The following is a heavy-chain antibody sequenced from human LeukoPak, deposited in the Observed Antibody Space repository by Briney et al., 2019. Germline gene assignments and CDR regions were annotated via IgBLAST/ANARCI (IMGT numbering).Heavy chain of an antibody. CDR2: IYYSGST. CDR1: GGSISSGGYY. D-gene: IGHD3-22*01. V-gene: IGHV4-31*09. J-gene: IGHJ4*02. Sequence: SSETQSLTCTVSGGSISSGGYYCSWIRQHPGKGLEWIGYIYYSGSTYYNPSLKSRVTISADTSKKQFSLKLSSVTAADTAVYYCTQTNYYDTRGYYFDYWGQGTLVTVSS. CDR3: TQTNYYDTRGYYFDY.